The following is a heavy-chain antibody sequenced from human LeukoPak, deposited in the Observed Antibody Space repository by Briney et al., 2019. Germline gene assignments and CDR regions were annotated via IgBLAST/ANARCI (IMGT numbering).Heavy chain of an antibody. CDR1: GFTFSSYG. CDR2: IWYDGNNK. V-gene: IGHV3-33*01. CDR3: ARSTSSEYDIYHFDY. J-gene: IGHJ4*02. D-gene: IGHD3-9*01. Sequence: HPGGSLRLSCAASGFTFSSYGMHWVRQAPGKGLEWVAVIWYDGNNKYYADSVKGRFTIPRDNSKNTLYLQMNSLRAEDTAVYYCARSTSSEYDIYHFDYWGQGTLVTVSS.